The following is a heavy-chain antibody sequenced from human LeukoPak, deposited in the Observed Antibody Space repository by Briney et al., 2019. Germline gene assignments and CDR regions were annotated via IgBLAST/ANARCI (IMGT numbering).Heavy chain of an antibody. J-gene: IGHJ4*02. CDR2: ISSSSSYI. CDR1: GFTFSSYS. Sequence: GGSLRLSCAASGFTFSSYSMNWVRQAPGEGLEWVSSISSSSSYIYYADSVKGRFTISRDNAKNSLYMQMNSLIAEDTAVYYCARDYCSGGSCLDYWGQGTLVTVSS. V-gene: IGHV3-21*01. CDR3: ARDYCSGGSCLDY. D-gene: IGHD2-15*01.